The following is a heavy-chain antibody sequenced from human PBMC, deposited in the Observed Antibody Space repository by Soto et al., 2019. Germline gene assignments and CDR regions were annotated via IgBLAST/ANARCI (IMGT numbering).Heavy chain of an antibody. V-gene: IGHV4-39*01. Sequence: SETLSLTCIVSGESISSSSYYWGWIRHPPGKGLEWIGSIYYSGRTYYNPSFKSRVTISIDTSKNQFSLKLSSVTATDTAVYYCARQRTTVVAQAYFDHWGQGALVTVSS. J-gene: IGHJ4*02. CDR1: GESISSSSYY. D-gene: IGHD2-15*01. CDR2: IYYSGRT. CDR3: ARQRTTVVAQAYFDH.